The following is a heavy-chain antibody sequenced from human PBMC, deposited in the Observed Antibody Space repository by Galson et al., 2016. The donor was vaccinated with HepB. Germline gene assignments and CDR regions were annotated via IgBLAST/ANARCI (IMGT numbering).Heavy chain of an antibody. CDR1: GDSVSNNIVG. CDR2: TYYRSEWRY. J-gene: IGHJ4*02. Sequence: CAISGDSVSNNIVGWNWIRQSPSRGLEWLGRTYYRSEWRYDYAPSVQSRISINPDTSKNQFSLHLNSVTPEDTAVYYCVKSVWLGRGFVSWGQGTLVTVSS. D-gene: IGHD6-19*01. V-gene: IGHV6-1*01. CDR3: VKSVWLGRGFVS.